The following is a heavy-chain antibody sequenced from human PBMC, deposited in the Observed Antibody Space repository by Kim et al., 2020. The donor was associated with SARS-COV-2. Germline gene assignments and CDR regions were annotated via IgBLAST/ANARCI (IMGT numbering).Heavy chain of an antibody. J-gene: IGHJ4*02. CDR1: GGSISSGDYY. D-gene: IGHD3-10*01. CDR2: IYYSGST. CDR3: ARAPSYGSGSYWGPYYFDY. Sequence: SETLSLTCTVSGGSISSGDYYWSWIRQPPGKGLEWIGYIYYSGSTYYNPSLKSRVTISVDTSKNQFSLKLSSVTAADTAVYYCARAPSYGSGSYWGPYYFDYWGQGTLVTVSS. V-gene: IGHV4-30-4*01.